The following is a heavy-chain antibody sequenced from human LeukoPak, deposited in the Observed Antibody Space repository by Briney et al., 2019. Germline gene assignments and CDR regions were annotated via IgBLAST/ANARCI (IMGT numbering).Heavy chain of an antibody. V-gene: IGHV1-69*05. Sequence: GASVKVSCKASGGTFSSYAISRVRQAPGQGLEWMGGIIPIFGTANYAQKFQGRVSLTTDTSTSTAYMELRSLRSDDTAVYYCASGEVGVVYRAGGRYYYYYHAMDVWGQGTTVTVSS. J-gene: IGHJ6*02. CDR3: ASGEVGVVYRAGGRYYYYYHAMDV. D-gene: IGHD2-15*01. CDR2: IIPIFGTA. CDR1: GGTFSSYA.